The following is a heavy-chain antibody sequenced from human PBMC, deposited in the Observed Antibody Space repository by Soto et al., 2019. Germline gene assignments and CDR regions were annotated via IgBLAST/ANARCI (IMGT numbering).Heavy chain of an antibody. CDR3: VKDLVKLNSDGGDDAFHV. V-gene: IGHV3-30*18. D-gene: IGHD2-8*02. J-gene: IGHJ3*01. Sequence: PGGSLRLSCAASGFSFSTYGMHWVRQAPGKGLEWVAIISYDGSIKFYAHSVKGRFTISRDNDKNTLYLQMTSLRTEDTAMYYCVKDLVKLNSDGGDDAFHVWGQGTKVTVSS. CDR2: ISYDGSIK. CDR1: GFSFSTYG.